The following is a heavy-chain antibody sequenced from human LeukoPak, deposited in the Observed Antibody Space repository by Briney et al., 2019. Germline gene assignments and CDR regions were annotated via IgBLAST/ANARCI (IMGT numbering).Heavy chain of an antibody. V-gene: IGHV1-2*02. J-gene: IGHJ6*02. CDR1: GYTFTGYY. CDR2: INPNSGGT. CDR3: AREDIVVVPAGLYYYYGMDV. Sequence: GASVKVSRKASGYTFTGYYMHWVRQAPGQGLEWMGWINPNSGGTNYAQKFQGRVTMTRDTSISTAYMELSRLRSDDTAVYYCAREDIVVVPAGLYYYYGMDVWGQGTTVTVSS. D-gene: IGHD2-2*01.